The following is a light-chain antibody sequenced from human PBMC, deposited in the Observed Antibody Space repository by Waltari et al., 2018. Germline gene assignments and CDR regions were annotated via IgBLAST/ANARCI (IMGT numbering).Light chain of an antibody. J-gene: IGKJ1*01. CDR2: AAS. CDR1: ESISSNY. V-gene: IGKV3-20*01. Sequence: EIVLTQSPGTLSLSPGERATLSCRASESISSNYFAWYQQKPGQGPRLLLYAASNRATGIPDRFSGSRSGTDFTLTISRMESEDFAVYYWQQYDRSPWTFGQGTKVAIE. CDR3: QQYDRSPWT.